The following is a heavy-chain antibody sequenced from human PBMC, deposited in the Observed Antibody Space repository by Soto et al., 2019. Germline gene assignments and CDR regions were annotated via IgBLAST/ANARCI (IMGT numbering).Heavy chain of an antibody. Sequence: QVQLVQSGAEVKKPGSSVKVSCRASGGNLNSYAITWVRQAPGQGLEWMGGIIPFFDAATYAQRFQGRLTLSVVKSTSTVYMELGGLASDDTAFYTCARESNWLGESGLGGGKHYFDFWGQGTLVTVSS. J-gene: IGHJ4*01. CDR1: GGNLNSYA. CDR3: ARESNWLGESGLGGGKHYFDF. D-gene: IGHD3-10*01. CDR2: IIPFFDAA. V-gene: IGHV1-69*06.